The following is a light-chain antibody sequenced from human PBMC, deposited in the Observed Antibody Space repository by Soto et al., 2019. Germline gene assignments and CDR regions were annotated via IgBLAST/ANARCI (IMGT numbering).Light chain of an antibody. CDR3: QQRSNWPPGLT. J-gene: IGKJ4*01. Sequence: EIVMTQSPATLSVSPGDRVTLSCRASQSVRSNSAWYQQKPGQAPRLLIYGASLRATGIPARFSGSGYGTDFPPHXNSLQSDDFAVYYGQQRSNWPPGLTFGGGTKVDIK. CDR1: QSVRSN. CDR2: GAS. V-gene: IGKV3-15*01.